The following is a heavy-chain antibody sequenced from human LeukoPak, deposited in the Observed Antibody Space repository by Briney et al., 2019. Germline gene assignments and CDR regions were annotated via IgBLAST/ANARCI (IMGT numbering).Heavy chain of an antibody. CDR3: AKGIRSGSQFLFDY. CDR1: GFTFDSYA. CDR2: ISGSGDAT. V-gene: IGHV3-23*01. D-gene: IGHD1-26*01. Sequence: GGSLRLSCAASGFTFDSYAMSWVRQAPGKGLEWVSVISGSGDATYYADSVKGRLTISRDNSKSTVYLQMNSLRAEDTAVYYCAKGIRSGSQFLFDYWGQGTLVTVSS. J-gene: IGHJ4*02.